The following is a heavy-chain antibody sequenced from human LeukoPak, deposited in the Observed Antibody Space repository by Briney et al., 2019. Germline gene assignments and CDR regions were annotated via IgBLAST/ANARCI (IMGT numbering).Heavy chain of an antibody. J-gene: IGHJ4*02. Sequence: PSETLSLTCTVSGDSVSSGSYYWGGIRQPPGKGLEWIGSIYYTGSTYYNPSLKSRVTISVDTSNNQFSLRLSSVTAADTAVYYCARLAGLITMIRGLKSDDYWGQGTLVTVSS. V-gene: IGHV4-39*01. D-gene: IGHD3-10*01. CDR3: ARLAGLITMIRGLKSDDY. CDR1: GDSVSSGSYY. CDR2: IYYTGST.